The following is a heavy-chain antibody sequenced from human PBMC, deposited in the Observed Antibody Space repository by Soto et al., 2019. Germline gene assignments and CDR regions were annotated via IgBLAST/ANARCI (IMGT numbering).Heavy chain of an antibody. V-gene: IGHV5-51*01. J-gene: IGHJ6*02. CDR2: IYPGDSDT. D-gene: IGHD3-16*01. CDR3: ARHVGERKGAENYYYYYGMDD. CDR1: GYRFTNYW. Sequence: GESLKISCKGSGYRFTNYWIGWVRQMPGKGLEWMGIIYPGDSDTRYSPSFQGQVTISADKSISTAYLHSSSLKASDTAMYDCARHVGERKGAENYYYYYGMDDWGQGSTVTLSS.